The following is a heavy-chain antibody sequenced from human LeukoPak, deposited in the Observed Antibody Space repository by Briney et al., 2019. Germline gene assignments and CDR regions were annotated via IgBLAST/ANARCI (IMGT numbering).Heavy chain of an antibody. Sequence: SVKVSCKASGATFNNYVITWVRQAPGQGLEWMSMIIPSLDIINYAQTFQDRLTITADKSTSTAYMELRSLRSEDTAVYYCARGFGGSSGSSDYYGMDVWGQGTTVTVSS. J-gene: IGHJ6*02. D-gene: IGHD6-19*01. V-gene: IGHV1-69*04. CDR1: GATFNNYV. CDR2: IIPSLDII. CDR3: ARGFGGSSGSSDYYGMDV.